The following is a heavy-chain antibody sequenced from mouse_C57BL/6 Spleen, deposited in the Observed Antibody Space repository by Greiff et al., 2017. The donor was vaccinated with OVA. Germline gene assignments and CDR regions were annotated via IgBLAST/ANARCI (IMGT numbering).Heavy chain of an antibody. V-gene: IGHV2-6-1*01. CDR3: ARQGLLRSLYYAMDY. D-gene: IGHD1-1*01. CDR2: IWSDGST. J-gene: IGHJ4*01. Sequence: VNVVESGPGLVAPSQSLSITCTVSGFSLTSYGVHWVRQPPGKGLEWLVVIWSDGSTTYNSALKSRLSISKDNSKSQVFLKMNSLQTDDTAMYYCARQGLLRSLYYAMDYWGQGTSVTVSS. CDR1: GFSLTSYG.